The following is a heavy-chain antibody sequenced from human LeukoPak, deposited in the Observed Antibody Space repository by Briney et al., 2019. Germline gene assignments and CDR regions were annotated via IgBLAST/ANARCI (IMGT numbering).Heavy chain of an antibody. CDR3: VRDFHVRLYDTGGYSY. V-gene: IGHV3-20*04. CDR1: GASISSYY. CDR2: INWNGDTT. Sequence: ETLSLTCTVSGASISSYYWSWIRQSPGKGLEWVSGINWNGDTTGYADSLKGRFTISRDNAKNSLYLQMNSLRAEDAAVYYCVRDFHVRLYDTGGYSYWGQGTLVTVSS. D-gene: IGHD3-22*01. J-gene: IGHJ4*02.